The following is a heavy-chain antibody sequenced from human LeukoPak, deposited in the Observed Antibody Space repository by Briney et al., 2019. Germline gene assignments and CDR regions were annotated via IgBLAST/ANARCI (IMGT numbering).Heavy chain of an antibody. CDR1: GGSISSYY. V-gene: IGHV4-59*01. D-gene: IGHD1-1*01. Sequence: SETLSLTCTVSGGSISSYYWSWIRQPPGKGLEWIGYTDHSGSTNHDPSLKSRVTISIDTSKNQFSLKLSSVTAADTAVYYCARGFYNWGYYYMDVWGKGPRSPSP. CDR3: ARGFYNWGYYYMDV. CDR2: TDHSGST. J-gene: IGHJ6*03.